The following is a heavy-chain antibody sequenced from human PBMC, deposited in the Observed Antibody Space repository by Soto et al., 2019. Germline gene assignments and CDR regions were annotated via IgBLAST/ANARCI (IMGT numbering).Heavy chain of an antibody. D-gene: IGHD2-21*01. CDR1: GYTFNTYW. J-gene: IGHJ3*01. V-gene: IGHV5-51*01. CDR3: ARQKLWMATINNDAFDV. Sequence: GESLKISCRGPGYTFNTYWIGWVRQMSGKGLEWMGFIYPGDSDTTYSPYFQGQVTISVDKSISTAYLQWSSLKVSDMAIYYCARQKLWMATINNDAFDVWGQGTKVTVSS. CDR2: IYPGDSDT.